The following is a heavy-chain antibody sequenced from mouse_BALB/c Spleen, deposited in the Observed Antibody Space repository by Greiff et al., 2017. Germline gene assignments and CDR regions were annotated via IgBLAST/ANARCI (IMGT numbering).Heavy chain of an antibody. Sequence: QVQLQQSGAELVRPGASVTLSCKASGYTFTDYEMHWVKQTPVHGLEWIGAIDPETGGTAYNQKFKGKATLTADKSSSTAYMELRSLTSEDSAVYYCTRSNDGYYVDFDYWGQGTTLTVSS. CDR2: IDPETGGT. J-gene: IGHJ2*01. CDR3: TRSNDGYYVDFDY. D-gene: IGHD2-3*01. CDR1: GYTFTDYE. V-gene: IGHV1-15*01.